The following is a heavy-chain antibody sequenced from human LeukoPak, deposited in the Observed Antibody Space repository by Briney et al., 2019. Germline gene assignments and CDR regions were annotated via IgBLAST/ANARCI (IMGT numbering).Heavy chain of an antibody. CDR1: GYSFTSYW. CDR2: IYPGDSDT. V-gene: IGHV5-51*01. J-gene: IGHJ3*02. D-gene: IGHD6-19*01. Sequence: GESLKISCKGSGYSFTSYWIGWVRQMPGKGLEWMGIIYPGDSDTRYSPSFQGQVTISADKSISTAYLQWSSLKASDTAMYYCASPGIAVAGYDGFDIWGQGTMVTVSS. CDR3: ASPGIAVAGYDGFDI.